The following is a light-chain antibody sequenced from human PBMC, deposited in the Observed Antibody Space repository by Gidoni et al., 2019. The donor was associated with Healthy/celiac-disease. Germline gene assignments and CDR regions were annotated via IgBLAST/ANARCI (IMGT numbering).Light chain of an antibody. J-gene: IGKJ2*01. CDR3: QQYGSSPPYT. CDR1: QSVSSSY. V-gene: IGKV3-20*01. Sequence: EIVLTQSPGTLSLSPGERATLSCRASQSVSSSYLAWYQQKPGQAPRLLIYGASSRATGIPDRFSGSGPGTDFTLTISRLEPEDFAVYYCQQYGSSPPYTFXQXTKLEIK. CDR2: GAS.